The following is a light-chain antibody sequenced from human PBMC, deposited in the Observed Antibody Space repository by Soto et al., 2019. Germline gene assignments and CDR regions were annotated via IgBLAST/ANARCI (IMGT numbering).Light chain of an antibody. CDR1: QRVDSST. J-gene: IGKJ1*01. Sequence: EIVLMQSPGTLSLSPGDRATLSCRASQRVDSSTLGWYQQRPGQSPRLLIYGASSTATDIPDRFSGSGSGTDFTLTISRLEPEDFAVYYCHQYVGAFGQGTKVEIK. V-gene: IGKV3-20*01. CDR2: GAS. CDR3: HQYVGA.